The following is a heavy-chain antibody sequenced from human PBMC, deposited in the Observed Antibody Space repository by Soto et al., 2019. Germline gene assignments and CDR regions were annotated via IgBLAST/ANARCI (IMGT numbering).Heavy chain of an antibody. J-gene: IGHJ5*02. Sequence: GSLLLACSASGFTFSNYWMSWVRQAPGKGLEWVANIKQDGSEINYADSVKGRFTISRDNAENSLYLQMTSLRAEDTAVYYCASARHIGPWGQGTLVTVSS. CDR2: IKQDGSEI. V-gene: IGHV3-7*01. D-gene: IGHD2-21*01. CDR1: GFTFSNYW. CDR3: ASARHIGP.